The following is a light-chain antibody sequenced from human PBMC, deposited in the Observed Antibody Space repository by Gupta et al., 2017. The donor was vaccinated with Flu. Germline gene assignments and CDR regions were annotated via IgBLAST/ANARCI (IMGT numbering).Light chain of an antibody. CDR1: SSNIGAGYD. Sequence: QSVLTQPPPVSGAPGQRVTISCTGSSSNIGAGYDVHWYQQLPGTAPKLLIYANTNRPSGVPDRFSGSKTGTSASLAITGLQAEDEADYYCQSYDSSLSAWVFGGGTKLTVL. V-gene: IGLV1-40*01. CDR3: QSYDSSLSAWV. J-gene: IGLJ3*02. CDR2: ANT.